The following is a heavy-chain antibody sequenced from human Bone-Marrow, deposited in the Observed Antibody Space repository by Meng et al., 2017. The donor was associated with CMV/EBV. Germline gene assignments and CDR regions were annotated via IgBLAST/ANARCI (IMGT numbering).Heavy chain of an antibody. J-gene: IGHJ2*01. CDR3: ATYSSSQFPWYFDL. V-gene: IGHV3-11*04. Sequence: GESLKISCSASGFTFSDYYMGWIRQAPGKGLEWVSYISSSGSTIYYADSVKGRFTISRDNAKNSRYLQMNSLRYEDTAVYYCATYSSSQFPWYFDLWGLGTLVTVSS. CDR1: GFTFSDYY. CDR2: ISSSGSTI. D-gene: IGHD6-6*01.